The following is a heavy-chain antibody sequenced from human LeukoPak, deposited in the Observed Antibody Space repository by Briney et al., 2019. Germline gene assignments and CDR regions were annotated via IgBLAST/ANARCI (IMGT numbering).Heavy chain of an antibody. CDR1: GYTFTSYG. Sequence: GASVKVSCKASGYTFTSYGTNWVRQATGQGLEWMGWMNPNSGNTGYAQKFQGRVTITRNTSISTAYMELSSLRTEDTAVYYCARGRDGYTDYWGQGTLVTVSS. J-gene: IGHJ4*02. CDR3: ARGRDGYTDY. V-gene: IGHV1-8*03. D-gene: IGHD5-24*01. CDR2: MNPNSGNT.